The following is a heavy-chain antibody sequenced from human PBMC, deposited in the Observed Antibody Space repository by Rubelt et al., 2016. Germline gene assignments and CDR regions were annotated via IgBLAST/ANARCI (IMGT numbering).Heavy chain of an antibody. Sequence: EVQVVESGGGLVQPWGSLRLSCAASGFTFSNYVMSWVRQAPGKGLEWVSAIGGSGAAKYYAESLKGRFTVSRDNSKNMLFLQMSNLTAEDTALYYCAKERDLGDYGDFDYWGQGSLVTVSS. CDR3: AKERDLGDYGDFDY. J-gene: IGHJ4*02. CDR2: IGGSGAAK. D-gene: IGHD4-17*01. V-gene: IGHV3-23*04. CDR1: GFTFSNYV.